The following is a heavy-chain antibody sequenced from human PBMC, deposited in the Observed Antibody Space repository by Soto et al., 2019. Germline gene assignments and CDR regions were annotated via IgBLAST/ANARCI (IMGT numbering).Heavy chain of an antibody. CDR1: GFTFINAW. CDR2: IKSKTDGGTT. J-gene: IGHJ4*02. Sequence: GGSLRLSCAASGFTFINAWMNWVLQAPGKGLEWVGRIKSKTDGGTTDYAAPVKGRFTISRDDSKNTLYLQMNSLKTEDTAVYYCTTDFAWGYFDWPPPWGQGFLGTVSS. D-gene: IGHD3-9*01. CDR3: TTDFAWGYFDWPPP. V-gene: IGHV3-15*07.